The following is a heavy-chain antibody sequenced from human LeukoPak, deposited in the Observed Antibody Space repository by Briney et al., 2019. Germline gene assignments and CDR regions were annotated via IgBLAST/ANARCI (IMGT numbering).Heavy chain of an antibody. Sequence: GESLKISCKGSGYTFTTQWIGWVRQMPGKGLEWMGITYPADSDSRYSPSFQGQVTISADKSISTAYLQWSSLKASDTAMYYCARRYGGYFDYWGQGTLVTVSS. D-gene: IGHD3-10*01. CDR3: ARRYGGYFDY. CDR2: TYPADSDS. CDR1: GYTFTTQW. V-gene: IGHV5-51*01. J-gene: IGHJ4*02.